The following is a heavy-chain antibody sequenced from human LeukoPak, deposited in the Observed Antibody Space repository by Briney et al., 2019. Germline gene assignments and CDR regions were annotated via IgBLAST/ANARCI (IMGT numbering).Heavy chain of an antibody. CDR3: ARDLGGDSL. Sequence: GGSLRLSCAASGFTFSSYSMNWVRQAPGKGLEWVANIKQDGSEKYYVDSVKGRFTISRDNAKNPLYLQMNSLRAEDTAVYYCARDLGGDSLWGQGTLVTVSS. V-gene: IGHV3-7*01. J-gene: IGHJ4*02. D-gene: IGHD2-21*02. CDR2: IKQDGSEK. CDR1: GFTFSSYS.